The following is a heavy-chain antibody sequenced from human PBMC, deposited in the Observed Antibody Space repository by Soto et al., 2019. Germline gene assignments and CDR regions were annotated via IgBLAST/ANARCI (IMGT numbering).Heavy chain of an antibody. V-gene: IGHV3-30*18. CDR1: GFTFSSYG. Sequence: QVQLVESGGGVVQPGRSLRLSCAASGFTFSSYGMHWVRQAPGKGLEWVAVISYDGSNKYYADSVKGRFTISRDNSKDTRYLQMNSLRAEDTAVYYGAKGERLPAPCMGYWGQGTLVTVSS. CDR2: ISYDGSNK. J-gene: IGHJ4*02. CDR3: AKGERLPAPCMGY. D-gene: IGHD6-25*01.